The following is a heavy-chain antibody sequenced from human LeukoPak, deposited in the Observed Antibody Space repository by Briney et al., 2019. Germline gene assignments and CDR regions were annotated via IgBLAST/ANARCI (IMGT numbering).Heavy chain of an antibody. J-gene: IGHJ6*03. Sequence: ASVKVSCKASGYTFTSYDINWVRQATGQGLEWMGWMNPNSGNTGYAQKFQGRVTMTRNTSISTAYMELSSLRSEDTAVYYCARDPEGTYYYYYYMDVWGKGTTVTVSS. CDR1: GYTFTSYD. V-gene: IGHV1-8*01. CDR2: MNPNSGNT. D-gene: IGHD1-14*01. CDR3: ARDPEGTYYYYYYMDV.